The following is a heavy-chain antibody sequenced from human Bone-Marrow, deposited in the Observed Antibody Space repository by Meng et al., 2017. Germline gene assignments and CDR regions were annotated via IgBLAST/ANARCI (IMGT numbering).Heavy chain of an antibody. J-gene: IGHJ4*02. V-gene: IGHV4-34*01. D-gene: IGHD5-18*01. CDR1: GGSFSCYY. Sequence: QVQLELWGPGRLKPSESLSLACAVYGGSFSCYYWSWIRQPPWKGLVWIGESNHNGSTNYSPSLMRRVTISVDTSKNQFSLKLSSVTAADTAVYYCARGSWWQLWLQDYWGQGTLVTVSS. CDR3: ARGSWWQLWLQDY. CDR2: SNHNGST.